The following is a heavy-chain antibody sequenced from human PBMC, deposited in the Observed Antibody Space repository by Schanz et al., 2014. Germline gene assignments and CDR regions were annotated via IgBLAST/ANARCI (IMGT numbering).Heavy chain of an antibody. J-gene: IGHJ3*02. CDR2: IVPIAGIT. CDR1: GGTFSSDT. V-gene: IGHV1-69*02. Sequence: QVHLVQSGAEVKKPGSSVKVSCKASGGTFSSDTFSWVRQAPGQGLEWMGRIVPIAGITNYAQRFQGRVTITADKSSDTAYMELSSLRSDDTALYYCTRGGYSYALSAFDIWGQGTMVTVSS. D-gene: IGHD5-18*01. CDR3: TRGGYSYALSAFDI.